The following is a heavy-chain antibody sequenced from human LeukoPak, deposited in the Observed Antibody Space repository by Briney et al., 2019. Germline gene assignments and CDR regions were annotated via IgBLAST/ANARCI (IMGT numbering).Heavy chain of an antibody. J-gene: IGHJ5*02. V-gene: IGHV3-23*01. CDR1: GFTFSSYA. D-gene: IGHD3/OR15-3a*01. CDR3: AKAPSGLNWFDP. Sequence: GGSLRLSCAASGFTFSSYAMSWVRQAPGKGLEWVSAISGSGGSTYYADSVKGRFTISRDNSKNTLYLQMNSLRAEDPAVYYCAKAPSGLNWFDPWGQGTLVTVSS. CDR2: ISGSGGST.